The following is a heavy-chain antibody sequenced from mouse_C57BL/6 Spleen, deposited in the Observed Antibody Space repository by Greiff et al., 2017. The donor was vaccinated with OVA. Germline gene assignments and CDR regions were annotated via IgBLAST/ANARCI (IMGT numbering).Heavy chain of an antibody. CDR1: GFTFSSYS. Sequence: EVQRVESGGGLVKPGGSLKLSCAASGFTFSSYSMSWVRQTPEKRLEWVATISDGGSYTYYPDNVKGRFTISRANAKNNLYLQMSHLKSEDTAMYYCARVPLYGSGSAWFAYWGQGTLVTVSA. D-gene: IGHD1-1*01. J-gene: IGHJ3*01. CDR3: ARVPLYGSGSAWFAY. V-gene: IGHV5-4*01. CDR2: ISDGGSYT.